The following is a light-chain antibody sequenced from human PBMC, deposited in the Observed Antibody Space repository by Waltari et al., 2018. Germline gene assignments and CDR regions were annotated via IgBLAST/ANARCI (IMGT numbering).Light chain of an antibody. CDR3: AAVDDSLNAWV. CDR1: SSNIGSYA. CDR2: YNN. Sequence: QSVLTQPPSVSGTPGPRVTISCPGSSSNIGSYAVNWYQQFPGTAPKLLIYYNNRRPSGVPDRFSCSKSGTSASLAISGVQSADEADYHCAAVDDSLNAWVFGGGTRLTVL. J-gene: IGLJ3*02. V-gene: IGLV1-44*01.